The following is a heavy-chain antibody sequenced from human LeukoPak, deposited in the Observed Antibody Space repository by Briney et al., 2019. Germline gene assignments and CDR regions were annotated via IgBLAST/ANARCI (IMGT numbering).Heavy chain of an antibody. Sequence: SETLSLTCTVSGGSISSSSYYWGWIRQPPEKGLEWIGSIYYSGSTYYNPSLKSRVTISVDTSKHQFSLKLSSVTAADTAVYYCARGAVAGGFLAFDIWGQGTMVTVSS. CDR2: IYYSGST. V-gene: IGHV4-39*01. D-gene: IGHD6-19*01. J-gene: IGHJ3*02. CDR1: GGSISSSSYY. CDR3: ARGAVAGGFLAFDI.